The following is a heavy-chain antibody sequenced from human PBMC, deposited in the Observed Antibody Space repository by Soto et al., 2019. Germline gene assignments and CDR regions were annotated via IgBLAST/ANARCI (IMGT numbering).Heavy chain of an antibody. D-gene: IGHD6-19*01. CDR1: GFTFNTYG. CDR3: AKSLAVAAGWFDP. CDR2: ISYDGSNE. Sequence: PGGSLRLSCAVSGFTFNTYGMHWVRQAPGKGLEWVAFISYDGSNEYYTDSVKGRFTISRDNSKNTVFLQMNSLRGEDTAVYYCAKSLAVAAGWFDPWGQGALVTVSS. J-gene: IGHJ5*02. V-gene: IGHV3-30*18.